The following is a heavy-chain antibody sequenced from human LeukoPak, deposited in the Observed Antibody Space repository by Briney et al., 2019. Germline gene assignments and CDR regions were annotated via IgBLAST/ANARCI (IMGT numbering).Heavy chain of an antibody. CDR3: ARGRFGSGNLYHDS. J-gene: IGHJ4*02. V-gene: IGHV4-59*01. CDR2: MYHNGGT. CDR1: GDSISGNY. D-gene: IGHD3-10*01. Sequence: SETLSLTCTVSGDSISGNYWSWIRRPPGKGLEWIGHMYHNGGTNYNPSLKSRVTISTDASKNQFSLQVRSVTAADTAVYYCARGRFGSGNLYHDSWGQGILVTVSS.